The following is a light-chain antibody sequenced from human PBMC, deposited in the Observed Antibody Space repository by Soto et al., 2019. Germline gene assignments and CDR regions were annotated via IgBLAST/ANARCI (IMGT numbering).Light chain of an antibody. CDR2: KTS. V-gene: IGKV1-5*03. CDR1: QSVSGW. Sequence: DIQMTQSPSTLSASVGDRVTITCRASQSVSGWLAWYQQKPGKAPELLSYKTSTLERGVPSRFSGSGSGTEFTLTISSLQPDDFATYYCQHYDSSSEYTFGEGTNLEI. CDR3: QHYDSSSEYT. J-gene: IGKJ2*01.